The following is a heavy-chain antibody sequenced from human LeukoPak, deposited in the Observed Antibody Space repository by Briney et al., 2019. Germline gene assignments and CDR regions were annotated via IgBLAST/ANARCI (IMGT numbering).Heavy chain of an antibody. CDR2: IYYSGST. Sequence: SETLSLTCAVYGGSFSGYYWSWIRQPPGKGLEWIGYIYYSGSTNYNPSLKSRVTISVDTSKNQFSLKLSSVTAADTAVYYCASDSSSWWRRPDFYYYYMDVWGKGTTVTVS. CDR3: ASDSSSWWRRPDFYYYYMDV. CDR1: GGSFSGYY. D-gene: IGHD6-13*01. J-gene: IGHJ6*03. V-gene: IGHV4-59*01.